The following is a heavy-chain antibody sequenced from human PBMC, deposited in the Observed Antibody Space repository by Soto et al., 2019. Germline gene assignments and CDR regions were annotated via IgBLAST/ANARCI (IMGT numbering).Heavy chain of an antibody. Sequence: SQTLSLTCAISGDSVSGNSVAWNWIRQSPSRGLERLGRTYYRSKWYNDYAVSVKSRITINPDTSKNQFSLQLNSVTPEDTAVYYCARHPSLSGWSGFDYWGQGNLVTVSS. J-gene: IGHJ4*02. CDR3: ARHPSLSGWSGFDY. CDR1: GDSVSGNSVA. D-gene: IGHD6-19*01. V-gene: IGHV6-1*01. CDR2: TYYRSKWYN.